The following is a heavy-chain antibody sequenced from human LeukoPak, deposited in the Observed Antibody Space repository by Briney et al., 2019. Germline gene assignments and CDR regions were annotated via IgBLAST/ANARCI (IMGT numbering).Heavy chain of an antibody. CDR2: IGDNDSRT. J-gene: IGHJ4*02. Sequence: GGPLRLSCAASGFTFSSYAMSWVRQAPGKGLEWVSSIGDNDSRTYYADSVKGRFTLSRDNSKNTLYLQMNSLRADDTAVYYCAKDTQYRTNDYWGQGALVTVSS. CDR3: AKDTQYRTNDY. V-gene: IGHV3-23*01. D-gene: IGHD1-1*01. CDR1: GFTFSSYA.